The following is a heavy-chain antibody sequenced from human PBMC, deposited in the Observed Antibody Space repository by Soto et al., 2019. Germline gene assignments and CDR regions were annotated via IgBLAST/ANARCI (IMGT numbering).Heavy chain of an antibody. V-gene: IGHV4-59*01. CDR3: ARVLGYCSSTSCFKISYAFDI. CDR1: GGSNSSYY. Sequence: SETLSLTCTVSGGSNSSYYWSWIRPPPGKGLEWIGYIYYSGSTNYNPSLKSRVTISVDTSKNQFSLKLSSVTAADTAVYYCARVLGYCSSTSCFKISYAFDIWGQGTMVTVS. CDR2: IYYSGST. J-gene: IGHJ3*02. D-gene: IGHD2-2*01.